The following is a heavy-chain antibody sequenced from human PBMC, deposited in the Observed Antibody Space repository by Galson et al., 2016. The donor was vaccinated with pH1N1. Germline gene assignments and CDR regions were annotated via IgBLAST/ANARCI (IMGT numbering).Heavy chain of an antibody. J-gene: IGHJ6*02. V-gene: IGHV1-2*02. Sequence: SVKGSCKASGYTFTGYYMHWVRQAPGQGLEWMGWINPNSGGTKYAQKCQGRVTMTRDTPISTAYMELSRLKSDDTAVYYCARRGSSTSHYYYGMDVWGQGTTVTVSS. D-gene: IGHD2-2*01. CDR2: INPNSGGT. CDR1: GYTFTGYY. CDR3: ARRGSSTSHYYYGMDV.